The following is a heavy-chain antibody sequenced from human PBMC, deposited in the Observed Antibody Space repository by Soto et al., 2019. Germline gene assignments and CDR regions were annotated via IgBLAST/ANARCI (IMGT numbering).Heavy chain of an antibody. D-gene: IGHD2-8*01. V-gene: IGHV1-8*01. CDR3: AMQPQRFCTNGVCYRSEIGSDAFDI. Sequence: ASVKVSCKASGYTFTSYDINWVRQATGQGLEWMGWMNPNSGNTGYAQKFQGRFTMTRNTSISTAYMELSSLRSEDTAVYYCAMQPQRFCTNGVCYRSEIGSDAFDIWGKGTMVTVPS. CDR1: GYTFTSYD. J-gene: IGHJ3*02. CDR2: MNPNSGNT.